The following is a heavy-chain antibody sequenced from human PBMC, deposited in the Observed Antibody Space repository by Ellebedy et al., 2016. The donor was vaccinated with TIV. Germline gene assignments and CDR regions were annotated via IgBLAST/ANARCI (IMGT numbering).Heavy chain of an antibody. V-gene: IGHV6-1*01. J-gene: IGHJ4*02. CDR1: GDRVSSNDAA. CDR3: ARGWGLHY. D-gene: IGHD7-27*01. Sequence: SQTLSLTCAISGDRVSSNDAAWHWIRQSPSRGLEWLGRTYSRSEWHSDYAGALEGRIAIDADTSKNQFSLQLSSVTPEDTAVYYCARGWGLHYWGQGTVVTVSS. CDR2: TYSRSEWHS.